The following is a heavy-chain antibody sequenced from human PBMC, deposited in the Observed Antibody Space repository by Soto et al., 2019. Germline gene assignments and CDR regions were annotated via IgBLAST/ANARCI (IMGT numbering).Heavy chain of an antibody. V-gene: IGHV1-69*01. D-gene: IGHD1-26*01. CDR3: ARAALVDCEYAKDYGMDV. J-gene: IGHJ6*02. CDR2: IIPIFGTA. Sequence: QVQLVQSGAEVKKPGSSVKVSCKASGGTFSSYAISWVRQAPGQGLEWMGGIIPIFGTANYAQKFQGRVTITADESTNTAYLELSRLRYEDTAVYYCARAALVDCEYAKDYGMDVWGQGTTVTVSS. CDR1: GGTFSSYA.